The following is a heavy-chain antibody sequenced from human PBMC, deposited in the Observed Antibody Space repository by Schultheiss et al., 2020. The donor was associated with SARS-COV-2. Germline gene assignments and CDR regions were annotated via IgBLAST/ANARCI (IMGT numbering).Heavy chain of an antibody. CDR2: ISSSSSYI. CDR3: AKSYNDFAGYYYGMDL. D-gene: IGHD3-3*01. Sequence: GGSLRLSCAASGFTFSSYSMNWVRQAPGKGLEWVSSISSSSSYIYYADSVKGRFTISRDNAKNSLYLQMNSLRAEDTAVYYCAKSYNDFAGYYYGMDLWGQGTTVTVSS. J-gene: IGHJ6*02. CDR1: GFTFSSYS. V-gene: IGHV3-21*01.